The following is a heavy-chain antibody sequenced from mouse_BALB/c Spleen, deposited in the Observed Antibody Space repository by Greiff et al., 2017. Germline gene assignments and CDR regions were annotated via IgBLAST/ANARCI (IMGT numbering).Heavy chain of an antibody. Sequence: QVQLKQSGAELVKPGASVKLSCKASGYTFTSYYMYWVKQRPGQGLEWIGEINPSNGGTNFNEKFKSKATLTVDKSSSTAYMQLSSLTSEDSAVYYCTRSGNWGQGTLVTVSA. CDR1: GYTFTSYY. J-gene: IGHJ3*01. CDR3: TRSGN. CDR2: INPSNGGT. V-gene: IGHV1S81*02. D-gene: IGHD3-2*02.